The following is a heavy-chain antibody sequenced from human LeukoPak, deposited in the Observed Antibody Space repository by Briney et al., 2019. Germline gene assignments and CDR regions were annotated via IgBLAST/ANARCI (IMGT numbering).Heavy chain of an antibody. J-gene: IGHJ4*02. D-gene: IGHD1-1*01. CDR2: MYYSGDT. CDR3: ARPPLRGYSYYDY. Sequence: SETLSLTCTVSGGSISSYYWTWIRQPPGKGLEWIGYMYYSGDTNQNPSLKSRVTISLDTPKNQFSLRLSAVTAADTAVYYCARPPLRGYSYYDYWGQGTLVTVSS. V-gene: IGHV4-59*01. CDR1: GGSISSYY.